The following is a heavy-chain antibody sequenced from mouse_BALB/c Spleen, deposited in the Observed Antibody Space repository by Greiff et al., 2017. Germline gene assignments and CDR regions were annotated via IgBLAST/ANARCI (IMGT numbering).Heavy chain of an antibody. CDR3: ARYNDGYYRYAMDY. Sequence: ESGPSLVKPSQTLSLTCSVTGDSITSGYWNWIRKFPGNKLEYMGYISYSGSTYYNPSLKSRISITRDTSKNQYYLQLNSVTTEDTATYYCARYNDGYYRYAMDYWGQGTSVTVSS. D-gene: IGHD2-3*01. V-gene: IGHV3-8*02. CDR1: GDSITSGY. J-gene: IGHJ4*01. CDR2: ISYSGST.